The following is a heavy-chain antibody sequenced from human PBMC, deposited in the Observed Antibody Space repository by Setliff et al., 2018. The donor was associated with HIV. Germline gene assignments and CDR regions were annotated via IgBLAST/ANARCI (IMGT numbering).Heavy chain of an antibody. J-gene: IGHJ4*02. CDR1: SGSISGHY. CDR2: ISYTGST. V-gene: IGHV4-59*11. CDR3: ARGGYCSSTSCYPFDN. D-gene: IGHD2-2*01. Sequence: SETLSLTCSVASGSISGHYWSWIRQSPGKGLEWIAYISYTGSTDYNPSLRSRVSISVDTSRSQFSLKLFSVTAADTAMYYCARGGYCSSTSCYPFDNWGQGTLVTVSS.